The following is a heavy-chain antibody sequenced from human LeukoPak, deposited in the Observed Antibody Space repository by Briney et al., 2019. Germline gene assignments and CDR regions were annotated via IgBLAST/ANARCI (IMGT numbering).Heavy chain of an antibody. D-gene: IGHD5-18*01. V-gene: IGHV3-23*01. Sequence: GGSLRLSCAASGFPFSNYAMSWVRQAPGKGLEWVSSLISSGAVTYYADSVKGRFTISRDNSKNTVHLQMDSLRAGDSAVYYCAKNAGYSYGLYYFDYWGQGTLVTVSS. J-gene: IGHJ4*02. CDR3: AKNAGYSYGLYYFDY. CDR1: GFPFSNYA. CDR2: LISSGAVT.